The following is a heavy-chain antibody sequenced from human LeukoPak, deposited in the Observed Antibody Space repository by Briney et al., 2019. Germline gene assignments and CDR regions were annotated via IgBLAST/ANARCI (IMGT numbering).Heavy chain of an antibody. CDR3: VRTAANTYYYFDY. V-gene: IGHV4-30-2*01. Sequence: PSQTLSLTCAVSGGSISSGGYSWSWIRQPPGKGLEWIGYIYHSGSTYYNPSLKSRVTISVDRSKNQFSLKLSSVTAADTAVYYCVRTAANTYYYFDYWGQGTLVTVSS. CDR2: IYHSGST. CDR1: GGSISSGGYS. J-gene: IGHJ4*02. D-gene: IGHD2-2*01.